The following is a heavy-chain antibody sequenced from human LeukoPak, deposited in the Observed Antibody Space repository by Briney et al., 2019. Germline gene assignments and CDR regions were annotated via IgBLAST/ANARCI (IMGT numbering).Heavy chain of an antibody. V-gene: IGHV1-18*01. D-gene: IGHD1-26*01. CDR3: ARDLGGEIYIVGATGGDY. J-gene: IGHJ4*02. CDR1: GYTFTSYG. CDR2: ISAYNGNT. Sequence: GASVKVSCEASGYTFTSYGISWVRQAPGQGLEWMGWISAYNGNTNYAQKLQGRVTMTTDTSTSTAYMELRSLRSDDTAVYYCARDLGGEIYIVGATGGDYWGQGTLVTVSS.